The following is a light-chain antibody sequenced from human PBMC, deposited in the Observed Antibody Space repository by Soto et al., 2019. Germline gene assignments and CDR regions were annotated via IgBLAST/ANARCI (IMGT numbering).Light chain of an antibody. CDR3: HQSYSTPGT. CDR1: QSITTF. V-gene: IGKV1-39*01. CDR2: AAS. Sequence: DIQMTQSPSSLSASVGDRVTITCRASQSITTFLNWFQQKPGKAPKLLIYAASTLQSGVPSRFSGSGSGTDFTLTISSLQPADFETYYCHQSYSTPGTFGQGT. J-gene: IGKJ1*01.